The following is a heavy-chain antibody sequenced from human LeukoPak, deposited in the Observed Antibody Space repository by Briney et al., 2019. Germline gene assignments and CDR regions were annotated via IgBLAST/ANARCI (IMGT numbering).Heavy chain of an antibody. CDR1: GYTFTGYY. Sequence: ASVKVSCKASGYTFTGYYINWVRQAPGQGLEWMGWINPNSGGTNYAQKFQGRVTMTRDTAISTAYMELSRLRSDDTAVYYCARIVGRGSGSYGFDIWGQGTVVTVSS. CDR3: ARIVGRGSGSYGFDI. D-gene: IGHD3-10*01. CDR2: INPNSGGT. J-gene: IGHJ3*02. V-gene: IGHV1-2*02.